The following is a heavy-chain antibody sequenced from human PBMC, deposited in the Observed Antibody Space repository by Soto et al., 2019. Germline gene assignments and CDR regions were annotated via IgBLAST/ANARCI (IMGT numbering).Heavy chain of an antibody. CDR3: ARDLFWSGYDYYYYMDV. D-gene: IGHD3-3*01. CDR1: VYTFTSYG. CDR2: ISAYKGNT. J-gene: IGHJ6*03. Sequence: ASVKVSCKASVYTFTSYGISWVRQAPGQGLEWMGWISAYKGNTNYAQKLQGRVTMTTDTSTSTAYMELRSLRSDDTAVYYCARDLFWSGYDYYYYMDVWGKGTTVTVSS. V-gene: IGHV1-18*01.